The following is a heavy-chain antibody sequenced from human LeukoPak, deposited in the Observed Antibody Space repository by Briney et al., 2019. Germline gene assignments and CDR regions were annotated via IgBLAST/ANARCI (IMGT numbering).Heavy chain of an antibody. CDR1: GGSISSGSYY. D-gene: IGHD4-11*01. CDR3: AREDYTDAFDI. V-gene: IGHV4-61*02. CDR2: IYTSGST. Sequence: SETLSLTCTVSGGSISSGSYYWSWIRQPAGKGLEWIGRIYTSGSTNYNPSLKSRVTISVDTSKNQFSLKLSSVTAADTAVYYCAREDYTDAFDIWGQGTMVTVSS. J-gene: IGHJ3*02.